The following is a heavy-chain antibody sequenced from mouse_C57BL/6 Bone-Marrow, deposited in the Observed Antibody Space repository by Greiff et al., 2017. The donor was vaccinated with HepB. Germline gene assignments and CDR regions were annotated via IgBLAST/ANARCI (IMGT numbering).Heavy chain of an antibody. Sequence: QVQLQQPGAELVRPGTSVKLSCKASGYTFTSYWMHWVKQRPGQGLEWIGVIDPSDSYTNYNHTFKGKATLTVDTSPSPAYTQLSSLTSEDSAVYYCARDEGAYYFDYWGQGTTLTVSS. CDR1: GYTFTSYW. V-gene: IGHV1-59*01. CDR2: IDPSDSYT. J-gene: IGHJ2*01. CDR3: ARDEGAYYFDY.